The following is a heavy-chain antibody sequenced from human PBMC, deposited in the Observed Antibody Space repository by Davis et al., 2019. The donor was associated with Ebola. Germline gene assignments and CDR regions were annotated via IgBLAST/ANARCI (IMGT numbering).Heavy chain of an antibody. D-gene: IGHD6-6*01. CDR2: ISSSSNYI. Sequence: PGGSLRLSCAASGFTFSTYAMSWVLQAPGKGLEWVSSISSSSNYIYYSDSVKGRFTISRDNAKNSLYLQMNSLRAEDTAVYYCAPRSIAPDYWDQGTLVTVSS. V-gene: IGHV3-21*01. J-gene: IGHJ4*02. CDR3: APRSIAPDY. CDR1: GFTFSTYA.